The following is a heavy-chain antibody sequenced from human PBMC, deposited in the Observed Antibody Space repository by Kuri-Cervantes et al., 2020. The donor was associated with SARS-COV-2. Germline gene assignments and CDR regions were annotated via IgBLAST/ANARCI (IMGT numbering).Heavy chain of an antibody. J-gene: IGHJ6*03. CDR1: GFTFSSYS. V-gene: IGHV3-21*04. CDR2: ISSSSSYI. CDR3: AKGGDCSSTSCYYMDV. D-gene: IGHD2-2*01. Sequence: GGSLRLSCAASGFTFSSYSMNWVRQAPGKGLEWVSSISSSSSYIYYADSVKGRFTISRDNSKNSLYLQMNSLRAEDTALYYCAKGGDCSSTSCYYMDVWGKGTTVTVSS.